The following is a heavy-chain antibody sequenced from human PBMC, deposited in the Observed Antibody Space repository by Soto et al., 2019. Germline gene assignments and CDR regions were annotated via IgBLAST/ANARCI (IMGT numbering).Heavy chain of an antibody. CDR1: VYTFNNYA. D-gene: IGHD1-26*01. CDR2: INFGNGNT. V-gene: IGHV1-3*03. CDR3: ARWGVGATTRYYYYDMDV. J-gene: IGHJ6*02. Sequence: GASVKVSCKASVYTFNNYALHWVRQAPGQRLEWMGWINFGNGNTKYAQDFQGRVTMTRDTSTSTVYMELSSLRSEDTAVYYCARWGVGATTRYYYYDMDVWGQGTTVTVSS.